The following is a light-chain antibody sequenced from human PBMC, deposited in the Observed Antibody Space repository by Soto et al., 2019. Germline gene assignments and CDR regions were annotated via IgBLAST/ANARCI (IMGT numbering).Light chain of an antibody. CDR1: SSNIGAGYD. CDR3: CSYAGSSTLYV. CDR2: EGS. J-gene: IGLJ1*01. V-gene: IGLV2-23*01. Sequence: QSVLTQPPSVSGAPGQRVTISCTGSSSNIGAGYDVHWYQQHPGKAPKLMIYEGSKRPSGVSNRFSGSKSGNTASLTISGLQAEDEADYYCCSYAGSSTLYVFGTGTKLTVL.